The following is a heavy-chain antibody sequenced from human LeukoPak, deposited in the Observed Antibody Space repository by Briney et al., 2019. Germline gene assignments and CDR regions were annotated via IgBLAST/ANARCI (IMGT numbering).Heavy chain of an antibody. CDR2: FHNSGTS. V-gene: IGHV4-59*01. Sequence: PSETLSLTCTVSGGSISSYYWSWIRQPPGKGLEWIGYFHNSGTSTYNPSLKSRVTISADTSKNQFSLKLNSLTTADTAVYYCTRGAGWLIDYWGQGILVTVSS. D-gene: IGHD3-16*01. CDR1: GGSISSYY. J-gene: IGHJ4*02. CDR3: TRGAGWLIDY.